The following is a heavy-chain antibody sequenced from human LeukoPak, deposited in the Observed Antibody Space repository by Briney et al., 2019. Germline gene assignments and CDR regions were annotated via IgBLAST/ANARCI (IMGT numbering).Heavy chain of an antibody. Sequence: GGSLRLSCSASGFTFSSYAMHWVRQAPGKGLEYVSAISSNGGSTYYADSVKGRFTISRDNSKNTLYLQMSSLRAEDTAVYCCVKDVSRYSGYDSTFDYWGQGTLVTVSS. J-gene: IGHJ4*02. CDR3: VKDVSRYSGYDSTFDY. V-gene: IGHV3-64D*06. D-gene: IGHD5-12*01. CDR2: ISSNGGST. CDR1: GFTFSSYA.